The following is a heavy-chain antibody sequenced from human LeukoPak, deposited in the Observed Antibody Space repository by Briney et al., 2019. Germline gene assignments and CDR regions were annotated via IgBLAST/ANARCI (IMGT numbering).Heavy chain of an antibody. Sequence: PGGSLRLSCAASGFTVSSNYMSWVRQAPGKGLEWVSVIYSGGSTYYADSVKGRFTISRDNSKNTLYLQMNSLRAEDTAVYYCAKEGATVIWDYYGMDVWGQGITVTVSS. CDR2: IYSGGST. J-gene: IGHJ6*02. CDR3: AKEGATVIWDYYGMDV. CDR1: GFTVSSNY. D-gene: IGHD4-17*01. V-gene: IGHV3-53*01.